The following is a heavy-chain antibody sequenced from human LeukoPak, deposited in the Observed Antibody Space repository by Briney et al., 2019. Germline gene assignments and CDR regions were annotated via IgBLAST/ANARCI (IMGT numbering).Heavy chain of an antibody. CDR1: GGSISSYS. CDR3: ARTFYYDSSGYYRFDF. D-gene: IGHD3-22*01. Sequence: SETLSLTCTVSGGSISSYSWSWIRQPPGKGLEWIGFVSYSGSTNYNPSLKSRVTMSVDTSKNQFSLKLNSVTAADTAVYYCARTFYYDSSGYYRFDFWGQGSPVTVSS. J-gene: IGHJ4*02. V-gene: IGHV4-59*13. CDR2: VSYSGST.